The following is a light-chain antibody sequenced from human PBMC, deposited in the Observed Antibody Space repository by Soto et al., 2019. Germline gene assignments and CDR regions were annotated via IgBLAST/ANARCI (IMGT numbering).Light chain of an antibody. Sequence: IVMTQSPATLSVSPGERATLSCRASQGIGSTLAWYQQKPGQAPRLLIYDASNRATGIPARFSGSGSGTDFTLTISSLEPEDFAVYYCQQRSNWPPITFGQGTRLEI. CDR2: DAS. CDR3: QQRSNWPPIT. V-gene: IGKV3-11*01. J-gene: IGKJ5*01. CDR1: QGIGST.